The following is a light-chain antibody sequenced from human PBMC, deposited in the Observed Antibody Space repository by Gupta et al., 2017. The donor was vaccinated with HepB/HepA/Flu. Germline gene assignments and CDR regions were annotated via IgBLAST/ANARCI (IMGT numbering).Light chain of an antibody. CDR2: MGS. Sequence: DIVMTQSPLSLCVTPGEPASISCRSSQSLLYSNGYHYLDWYLQKPGQSPQLLIYMGSNRASGVPDRFSGSGSGTDFTLKISRVEAEDVGVYYCMQALQTPSFGGGTKVEIK. V-gene: IGKV2-28*01. CDR1: QSLLYSNGYHY. J-gene: IGKJ4*01. CDR3: MQALQTPS.